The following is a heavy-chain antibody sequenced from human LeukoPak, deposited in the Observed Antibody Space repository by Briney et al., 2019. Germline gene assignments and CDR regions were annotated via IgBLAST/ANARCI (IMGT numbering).Heavy chain of an antibody. V-gene: IGHV1-2*02. J-gene: IGHJ4*02. D-gene: IGHD3-9*01. CDR3: ARTYYDILTGQKALYYFDY. CDR1: GYTFTGYY. CDR2: INPNSGGT. Sequence: ASVKVSCKASGYTFTGYYMHWVRQAPGQGLEWMGWINPNSGGTNYAQKLQGRVTMTTDTSTSTAYMELRSLRSDDTAVYYCARTYYDILTGQKALYYFDYWGQGTLVTVSS.